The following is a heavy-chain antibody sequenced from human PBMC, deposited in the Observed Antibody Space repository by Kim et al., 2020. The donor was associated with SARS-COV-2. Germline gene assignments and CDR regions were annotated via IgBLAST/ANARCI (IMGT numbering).Heavy chain of an antibody. Sequence: ASVKVSCKASGYTFTSYGISWVRQAPGQGLEWMGWISAYNGNTNYAQKLQGRVTMTTDTSTSTAYMELRSLRSDDTAVYYCANSAALPYYYGMDVWGQGTTVTVSS. CDR1: GYTFTSYG. V-gene: IGHV1-18*01. CDR3: ANSAALPYYYGMDV. D-gene: IGHD2-2*01. J-gene: IGHJ6*02. CDR2: ISAYNGNT.